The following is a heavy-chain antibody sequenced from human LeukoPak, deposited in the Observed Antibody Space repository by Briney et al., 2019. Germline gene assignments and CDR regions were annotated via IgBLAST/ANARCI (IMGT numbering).Heavy chain of an antibody. D-gene: IGHD3-22*01. CDR2: IKQDGSQK. J-gene: IGHJ4*02. Sequence: GGSLRLSCAASGFTFSSYWMTWVRQAPGKGLEWVANIKQDGSQKFYLDSVKGRFTISRDNAKESLFLQMNSLRAEDTAVYYCARHYDSTAYSLDYWARGPRVTVPS. CDR1: GFTFSSYW. CDR3: ARHYDSTAYSLDY. V-gene: IGHV3-7*01.